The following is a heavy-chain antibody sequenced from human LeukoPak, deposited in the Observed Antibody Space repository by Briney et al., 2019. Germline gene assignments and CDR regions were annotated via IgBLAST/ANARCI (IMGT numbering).Heavy chain of an antibody. D-gene: IGHD2-2*01. CDR3: AKAYCSTCSCRGYYHYMDV. CDR2: ISGSDGSA. J-gene: IGHJ6*03. CDR1: GFTFSSYA. Sequence: GGSLRLSCAASGFTFSSYAMSWVRQAPGKGLEWVSGISGSDGSAYYADSVKGRFTISRDNSKNTLYLQMNSLRAEDTAVYYCAKAYCSTCSCRGYYHYMDVWGKGTTVTVSS. V-gene: IGHV3-23*01.